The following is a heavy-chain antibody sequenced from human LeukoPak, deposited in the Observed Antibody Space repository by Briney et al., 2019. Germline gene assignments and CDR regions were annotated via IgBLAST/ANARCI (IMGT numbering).Heavy chain of an antibody. J-gene: IGHJ5*02. CDR3: ARDSGSYRGENWFDP. D-gene: IGHD1-26*01. CDR1: GFTFSSYW. CDR2: INSDGSST. Sequence: PGGSLRLSCAASGFTFSSYWMHWVRQAPGKGLVGVSRINSDGSSTSYADSVKGRFTISRDNAKNTLYLQMNSLRAEDTAVYYCARDSGSYRGENWFDPWGQGTLVTVSS. V-gene: IGHV3-74*01.